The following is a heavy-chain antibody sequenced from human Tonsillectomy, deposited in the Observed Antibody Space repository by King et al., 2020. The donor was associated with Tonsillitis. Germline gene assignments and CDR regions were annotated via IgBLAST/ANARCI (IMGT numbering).Heavy chain of an antibody. J-gene: IGHJ4*02. Sequence: VQLVQSGGGLVQPGGSLRLSCAASGFTFNSYWMNWFRQAPGKGLEWVANIKEDGSETYYVGSVRGRFTISRDNANNSLSLQMYSLRAEDTAVYYCVRGTTIPGTDYWGQGTLVIVSS. D-gene: IGHD2/OR15-2a*01. CDR2: IKEDGSET. V-gene: IGHV3-7*01. CDR3: VRGTTIPGTDY. CDR1: GFTFNSYW.